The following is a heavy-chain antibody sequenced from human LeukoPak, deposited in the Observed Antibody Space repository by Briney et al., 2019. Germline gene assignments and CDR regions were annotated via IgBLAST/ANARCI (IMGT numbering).Heavy chain of an antibody. CDR1: GFTFSNYW. CDR3: ARDIYGGHDY. J-gene: IGHJ4*02. Sequence: GGSLRLSCAASGFTFSNYWMSWIRQAPGKGLEWVANINQDGSEKSYVDSVEGRFTISRDNAKKSLYLHVNSLRAEDTAVYYCARDIYGGHDYWGQGTLLTVSS. D-gene: IGHD2-21*01. CDR2: INQDGSEK. V-gene: IGHV3-7*04.